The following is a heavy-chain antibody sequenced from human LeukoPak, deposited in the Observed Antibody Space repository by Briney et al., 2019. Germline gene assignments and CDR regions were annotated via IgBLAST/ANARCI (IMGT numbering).Heavy chain of an antibody. CDR2: IYYSGST. Sequence: SQTLSLTCTVSGGSISSGSYYWGWIRQPPGKGLEWIGSIYYSGSTYYSPSLKSRVTISVDTSKNQFSLKLSSVPAADTAVYYCARGSVLRHFNYWGQGTLVTVSS. J-gene: IGHJ4*02. CDR3: ARGSVLRHFNY. V-gene: IGHV4-39*01. D-gene: IGHD3-3*01. CDR1: GGSISSGSYY.